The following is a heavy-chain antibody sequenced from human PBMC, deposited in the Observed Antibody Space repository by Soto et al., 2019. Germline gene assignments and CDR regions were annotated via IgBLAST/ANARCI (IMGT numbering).Heavy chain of an antibody. CDR3: ARQYHSSGYYFDY. J-gene: IGHJ4*02. Sequence: SETLSLTCAVSGGSVNSGFYYWTWIRQPAGKPLEWIGYVYHSGSTNYNPSLKSRLTISLDTSKNQFSLKLTSVTAADTAVYYCARQYHSSGYYFDYWGQGTLVTVSS. CDR1: GGSVNSGFYY. D-gene: IGHD3-22*01. CDR2: VYHSGST. V-gene: IGHV4-61*01.